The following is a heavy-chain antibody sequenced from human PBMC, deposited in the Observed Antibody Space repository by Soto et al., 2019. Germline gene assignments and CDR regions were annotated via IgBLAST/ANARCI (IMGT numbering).Heavy chain of an antibody. CDR2: INPNSGGT. J-gene: IGHJ4*02. V-gene: IGHV1-2*04. CDR1: GYTFTGYY. CDR3: ARGFKYSGSYEPDLVLDY. D-gene: IGHD1-26*01. Sequence: GASVKVSCKASGYTFTGYYMHWVRQAPGQGLEWMGWINPNSGGTNYAQKFQGWVTMTRDTSISTAYMELSRLRSDDTAVYYCARGFKYSGSYEPDLVLDYWGQGTLVTVSS.